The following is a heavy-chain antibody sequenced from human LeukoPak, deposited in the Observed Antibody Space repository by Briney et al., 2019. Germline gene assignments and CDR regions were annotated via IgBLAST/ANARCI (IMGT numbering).Heavy chain of an antibody. D-gene: IGHD1-1*01. CDR1: GFTFSNYW. Sequence: GGSLRLSCAASGFTFSNYWMSWVRQAPGEGLEWVANIKNDGSKKYYVDSVKGRFTISRDNAKNSLYLQMNSLRVEDTAVYYCASLNNDDYWGQGTLVTVPS. CDR2: IKNDGSKK. V-gene: IGHV3-7*01. J-gene: IGHJ4*02. CDR3: ASLNNDDY.